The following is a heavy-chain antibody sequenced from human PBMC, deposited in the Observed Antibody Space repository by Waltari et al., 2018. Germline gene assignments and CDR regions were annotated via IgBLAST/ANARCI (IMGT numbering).Heavy chain of an antibody. CDR2: ISSSGSTI. Sequence: QVQLVESGGGLVKPGGSPRLSCAASGFTFSDYYMSWIRAAPGKGLEWVSYISSSGSTIYYADYVKGRFTISRDNAKNSLYLQMNSLRAEDTAVYYCARERLPIRYYFDYWGQGTLVTVSS. V-gene: IGHV3-11*04. D-gene: IGHD6-25*01. J-gene: IGHJ4*02. CDR3: ARERLPIRYYFDY. CDR1: GFTFSDYY.